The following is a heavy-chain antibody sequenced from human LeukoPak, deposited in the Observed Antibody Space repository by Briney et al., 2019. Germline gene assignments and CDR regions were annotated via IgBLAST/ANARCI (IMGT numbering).Heavy chain of an antibody. CDR3: AGSVPAPKEFAH. V-gene: IGHV4-4*09. Sequence: SETLSLTCTVSNGSISTYYWSWIRQPPGKGLEWIGYIYSGGPTNSNPSLKSRVTISVDTSKNRFSLKLSSVTAADTAVYYCAGSVPAPKEFAHWGQGTLVTVSS. CDR2: IYSGGPT. D-gene: IGHD1-1*01. J-gene: IGHJ4*02. CDR1: NGSISTYY.